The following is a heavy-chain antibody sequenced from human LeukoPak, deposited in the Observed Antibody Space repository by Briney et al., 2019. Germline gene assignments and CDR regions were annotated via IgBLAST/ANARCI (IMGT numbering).Heavy chain of an antibody. CDR1: GFSFSRYW. CDR2: INQDVSRI. D-gene: IGHD1-1*01. J-gene: IGHJ4*02. CDR3: ARLKDDVTKFDY. V-gene: IGHV3-7*01. Sequence: PGGSLRLSCAGSGFSFSRYWMAWVRQAPGKGLEWVASINQDVSRIHYVDSVKGRFTISRDNAKNSLFLQVNSLRVEDTAVYYCARLKDDVTKFDYWGQGTLVTVSS.